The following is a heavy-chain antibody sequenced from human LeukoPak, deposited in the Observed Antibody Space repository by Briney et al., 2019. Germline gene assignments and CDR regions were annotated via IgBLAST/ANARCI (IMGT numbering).Heavy chain of an antibody. CDR2: IWYDGSNK. D-gene: IGHD2-2*01. V-gene: IGHV3-33*08. CDR1: GFIFSTYG. J-gene: IGHJ5*02. Sequence: PGGSLRLSCAASGFIFSTYGMHWVRQAPGKGLEWVAVIWYDGSNKYYADSVKGRFTISRDNSKNTLYLQMNSLRAEDTAVYYCARERHSSTSASWFDPWGQGTLVTVSS. CDR3: ARERHSSTSASWFDP.